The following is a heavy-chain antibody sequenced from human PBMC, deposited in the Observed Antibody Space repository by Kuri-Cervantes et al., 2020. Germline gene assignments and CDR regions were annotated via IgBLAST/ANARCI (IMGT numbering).Heavy chain of an antibody. D-gene: IGHD3-9*01. CDR3: ARWQSDILTGYYMRYYYYGMDV. CDR1: GYTFTSYD. J-gene: IGHJ6*02. CDR2: MNPNSGNT. V-gene: IGHV1-8*02. Sequence: ASVKVSCKASGYTFTSYDINWVRQATGQGLEWMGWMNPNSGNTGYAQKFQGRVTMTRYTSISTAYMELSSLRSEDTAVYYCARWQSDILTGYYMRYYYYGMDVWGQGTTVTVSS.